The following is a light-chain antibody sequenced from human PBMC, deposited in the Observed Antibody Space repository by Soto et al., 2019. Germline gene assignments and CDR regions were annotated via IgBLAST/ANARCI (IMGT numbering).Light chain of an antibody. J-gene: IGKJ1*01. CDR3: QQTYSPPMA. CDR1: QDVTRY. CDR2: AAS. Sequence: DFQMNQSPSTLAASVGDRITITCRASQDVTRYLNWYKQTLGKAPEXXSYAASTLQSGVPSRFSGSGSGTDFTLTISSRQPGDFATYFCQQTYSPPMAFGQGTKVYI. V-gene: IGKV1-39*01.